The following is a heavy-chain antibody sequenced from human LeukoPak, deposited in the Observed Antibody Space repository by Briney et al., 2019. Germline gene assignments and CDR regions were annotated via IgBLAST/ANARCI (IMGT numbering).Heavy chain of an antibody. CDR2: IGTAGDT. CDR3: AGVLTPNYDYVWGSYRPTCFDY. Sequence: GGSLRLSCAACGFTFSSYDMHWVRQATGKGLEWVSAIGTAGDTYYPGSVKGQFTISRENAKNSLYLQMNSLRAGDTAVYYCAGVLTPNYDYVWGSYRPTCFDYWGQGTLVTVSS. J-gene: IGHJ4*02. CDR1: GFTFSSYD. D-gene: IGHD3-16*02. V-gene: IGHV3-13*03.